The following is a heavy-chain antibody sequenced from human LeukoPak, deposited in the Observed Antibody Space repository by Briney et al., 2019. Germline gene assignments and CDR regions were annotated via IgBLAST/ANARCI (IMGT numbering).Heavy chain of an antibody. CDR2: ISAYNGNT. CDR3: ARGSPPRRNYDSRGYYSYYFDY. V-gene: IGHV1-18*01. Sequence: GASVKVSCKASGYTFTSYGISWVRQAPGQGLEWMVWISAYNGNTHYAQKLQGRVTMTTDTSTSTVYMELRSLRSDDTAVYYCARGSPPRRNYDSRGYYSYYFDYWGQGTLVTVSS. D-gene: IGHD3-22*01. J-gene: IGHJ4*02. CDR1: GYTFTSYG.